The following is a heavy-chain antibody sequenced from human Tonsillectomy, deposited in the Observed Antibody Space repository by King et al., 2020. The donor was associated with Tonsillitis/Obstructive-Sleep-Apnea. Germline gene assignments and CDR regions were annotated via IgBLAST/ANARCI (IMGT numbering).Heavy chain of an antibody. D-gene: IGHD5-12*01. V-gene: IGHV3-11*05. CDR3: ARVPLASPCYYKYYMDV. CDR1: GFTFSDYY. CDR2: ITDRSSFS. Sequence: VQLVESGGGLVKPGGSLRVSCVASGFTFSDYYMAWIRQAPGKGLEWISYITDRSSFSNYADSVKGRFTISRDNAKRSLYLQMSGLRVDDTAVYYCARVPLASPCYYKYYMDVWGNGTTVTVSS. J-gene: IGHJ6*03.